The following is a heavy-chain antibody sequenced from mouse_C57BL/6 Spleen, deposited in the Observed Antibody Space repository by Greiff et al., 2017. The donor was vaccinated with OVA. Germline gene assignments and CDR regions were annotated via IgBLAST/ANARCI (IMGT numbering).Heavy chain of an antibody. CDR1: GFTFSSYG. CDR3: ARHGNSSFAY. Sequence: DVKLVESGGDLVKPGGSLKLSCAASGFTFSSYGMSWVRQTPDQRLEWVATISSGGSYTYYPDSVKGRFTIARDNAKNTLYLQMSSLKSEDTAMYYCARHGNSSFAYWGQGTLVTVSA. J-gene: IGHJ3*01. V-gene: IGHV5-6*02. CDR2: ISSGGSYT. D-gene: IGHD4-1*01.